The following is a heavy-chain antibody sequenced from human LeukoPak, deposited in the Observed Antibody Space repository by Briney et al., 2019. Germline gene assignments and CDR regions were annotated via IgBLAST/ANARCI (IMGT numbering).Heavy chain of an antibody. J-gene: IGHJ4*02. CDR3: ARQVIGVSFDY. D-gene: IGHD3-3*01. Sequence: AASVKISCKASGYTFTNYFMHWVRQAPGQGLEWMGIVNPSDGHTTYSQSFQGRVTVTRNTSTSTVYMELSGLRSEDTAVYYCARQVIGVSFDYWGPGALVTVSS. CDR2: VNPSDGHT. V-gene: IGHV1-46*01. CDR1: GYTFTNYF.